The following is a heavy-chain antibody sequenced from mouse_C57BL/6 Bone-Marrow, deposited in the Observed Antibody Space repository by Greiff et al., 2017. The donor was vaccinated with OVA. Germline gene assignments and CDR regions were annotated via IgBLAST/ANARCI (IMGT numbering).Heavy chain of an antibody. V-gene: IGHV1-64*01. CDR3: ADSHYYGSSYAMDY. Sequence: QVQLQQPGAELVKPGASVKLSCKASGYTFTSYWMHWVKQRPGQGLEWIGMIHPNSGSTNYNEKFKSKATLTVDKSSSTAYMQLSSLTSEDSAVYYCADSHYYGSSYAMDYWGQGTSVTVSS. CDR1: GYTFTSYW. D-gene: IGHD1-1*01. J-gene: IGHJ4*01. CDR2: IHPNSGST.